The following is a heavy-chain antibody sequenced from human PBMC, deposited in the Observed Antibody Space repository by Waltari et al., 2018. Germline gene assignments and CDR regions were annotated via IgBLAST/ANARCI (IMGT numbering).Heavy chain of an antibody. V-gene: IGHV3-53*01. Sequence: EVQMVESGGGLIQTGGSLRLSCAVSGFTVSSNYMNWVRQAPGKGLEWVSVIYGGDRTYYADSVKGRFTISRDNSKNTLYLQMNSLRAEDTAVYYCARSPSRSGIDYYYGLDVWGQGTTVTVSS. CDR3: ARSPSRSGIDYYYGLDV. CDR2: IYGGDRT. CDR1: GFTVSSNY. D-gene: IGHD3-3*01. J-gene: IGHJ6*02.